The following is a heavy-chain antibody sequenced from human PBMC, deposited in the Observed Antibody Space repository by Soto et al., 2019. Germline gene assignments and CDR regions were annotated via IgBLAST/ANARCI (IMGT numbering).Heavy chain of an antibody. J-gene: IGHJ6*02. D-gene: IGHD6-13*01. CDR2: IYSGGST. V-gene: IGHV3-53*01. CDR1: GFTVSSNY. CDR3: ARDARAAAGYYYYGMDV. Sequence: GGSLRLSCAASGFTVSSNYMSWVRQAPGKGLKWVSVIYSGGSTYYADSVKGRFTISRDNSKNTLYLQMNSLRAEDAAVYYCARDARAAAGYYYYGMDVWGQGTTVTVSS.